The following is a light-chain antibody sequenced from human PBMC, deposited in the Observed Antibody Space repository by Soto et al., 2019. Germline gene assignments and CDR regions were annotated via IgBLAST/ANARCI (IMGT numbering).Light chain of an antibody. CDR2: GAS. J-gene: IGKJ1*01. CDR1: QSVSSN. CDR3: QQYNNWRT. V-gene: IGKV3-15*01. Sequence: EIVMTQSPATLSVSPGERATLSCRASQSVSSNLAWYQQKPGQAPRLLIHGASTRATGVPARFSGSWSGTESTLTISSLQSEDSAVYYCQQYNNWRTFGQGTKVEIK.